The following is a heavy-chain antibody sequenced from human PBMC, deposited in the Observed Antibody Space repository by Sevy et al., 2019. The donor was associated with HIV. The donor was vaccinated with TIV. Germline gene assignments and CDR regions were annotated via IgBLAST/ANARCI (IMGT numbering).Heavy chain of an antibody. CDR3: AKEGYYYDSRSSDWFDP. D-gene: IGHD3-22*01. Sequence: GGSLRLSCAASGFNFSPYAMHWVRQGPGKGLEWVATISSDGSTRSYVDSVKGRFSISRDNSKNTLYLQMNTLTPEDTAVFYCAKEGYYYDSRSSDWFDPWGQGTLVTVSS. CDR1: GFNFSPYA. CDR2: ISSDGSTR. V-gene: IGHV3-30*18. J-gene: IGHJ5*02.